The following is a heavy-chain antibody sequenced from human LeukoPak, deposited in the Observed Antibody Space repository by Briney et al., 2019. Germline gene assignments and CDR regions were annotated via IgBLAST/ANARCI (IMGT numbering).Heavy chain of an antibody. CDR2: ISGSGGST. CDR1: GFTFSSYA. D-gene: IGHD1-26*01. Sequence: GGSLRLPCAASGFTFSSYAMSWVRQAPGKGLEWVSAISGSGGSTYYADSVKGRFTISRDNSKNTLYLQMNSLRAEDTAVYYCAKVGGSYRIFDYWGQGTLVTVSS. CDR3: AKVGGSYRIFDY. V-gene: IGHV3-23*01. J-gene: IGHJ4*02.